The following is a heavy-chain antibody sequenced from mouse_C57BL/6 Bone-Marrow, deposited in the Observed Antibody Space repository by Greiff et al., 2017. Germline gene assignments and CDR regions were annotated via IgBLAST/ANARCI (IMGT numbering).Heavy chain of an antibody. D-gene: IGHD4-1*01. CDR1: GYAFSSSW. V-gene: IGHV1-82*01. J-gene: IGHJ3*01. CDR2: IYPGDGDT. Sequence: QVQLQPSGPELVKPGASVKISCKASGYAFSSSWVNWVKPRPGKGLVWIGRIYPGDGDTNYNGKFKGKATLTADKSSSTAYMQLSSLTSEDSAVYFCASEGLTGPWFAYWGQGTLVTVSA. CDR3: ASEGLTGPWFAY.